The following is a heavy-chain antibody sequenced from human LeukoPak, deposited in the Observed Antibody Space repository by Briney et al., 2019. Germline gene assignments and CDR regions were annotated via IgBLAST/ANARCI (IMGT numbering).Heavy chain of an antibody. CDR2: INPNSGGT. Sequence: ASVKVSCKASGYTFTGYYMHWVRQAPGQGLEWMGWINPNSGGTNYAQKFQGRVTMTRDTSISTAYMELSRLRSDDTAVYYCAREDYVGNSGKWFDPWGQGTLVTVSS. J-gene: IGHJ5*02. CDR3: AREDYVGNSGKWFDP. V-gene: IGHV1-2*02. CDR1: GYTFTGYY. D-gene: IGHD4-23*01.